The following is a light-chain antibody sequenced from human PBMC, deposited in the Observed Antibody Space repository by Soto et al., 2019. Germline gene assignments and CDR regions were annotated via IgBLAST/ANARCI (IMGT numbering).Light chain of an antibody. Sequence: EIVMTQSPATLSVSPGERATLSCRASESVNNNLAWYQQKPGQPPRLLIYLASIRATGIPARFSGSGSGTEFTLTISSLQSEDFAVYYGQQYNKWPLSFGGGTKAEL. V-gene: IGKV3D-15*01. J-gene: IGKJ4*01. CDR1: ESVNNN. CDR3: QQYNKWPLS. CDR2: LAS.